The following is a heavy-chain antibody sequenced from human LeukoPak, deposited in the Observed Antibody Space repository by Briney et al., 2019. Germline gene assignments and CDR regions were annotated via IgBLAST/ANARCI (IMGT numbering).Heavy chain of an antibody. CDR2: ISDNGGSK. J-gene: IGHJ4*02. V-gene: IGHV3-30*12. CDR1: GFTFSAFA. CDR3: ARGQIRPIFDY. Sequence: GSLRLSCAASGFTFSAFAIHWVRQAPGKGLEWVSVISDNGGSKYYADSVRGRVTISRDNSKTIMYLQMNSLRAEDTAVYYCARGQIRPIFDYWGQGTLVTVSS.